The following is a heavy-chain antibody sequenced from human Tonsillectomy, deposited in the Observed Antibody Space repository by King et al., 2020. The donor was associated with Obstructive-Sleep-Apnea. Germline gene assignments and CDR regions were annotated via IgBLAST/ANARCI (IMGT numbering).Heavy chain of an antibody. Sequence: VQLVESGGGLVQPGRSLRLSSAASGFTFDDYAMHWVRQAPGKGLEWVSGISWNSGSIGYADSVKGRFTISRDNAKNSLYLQMNSLRAEDTALYYCARGVTVRGVPAGMDVWGQGTTVTVSS. D-gene: IGHD3-10*01. V-gene: IGHV3-9*01. J-gene: IGHJ6*02. CDR2: ISWNSGSI. CDR1: GFTFDDYA. CDR3: ARGVTVRGVPAGMDV.